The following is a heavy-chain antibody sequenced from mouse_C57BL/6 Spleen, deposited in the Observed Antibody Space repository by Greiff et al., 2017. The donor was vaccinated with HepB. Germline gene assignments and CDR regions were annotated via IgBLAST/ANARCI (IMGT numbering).Heavy chain of an antibody. V-gene: IGHV1-54*01. J-gene: IGHJ3*01. CDR2: INPGSGGT. D-gene: IGHD2-4*01. Sequence: VQLKESGAELVRPGTSVKVSCKASGYAFTNYLIEWVKQRPGQGLEWIGVINPGSGGTNYNEKFKGKATLTADKSSSTAYMQLSSLTSEDSVVYFCARSPLYDYSFAYWGQGTLVTVSA. CDR1: GYAFTNYL. CDR3: ARSPLYDYSFAY.